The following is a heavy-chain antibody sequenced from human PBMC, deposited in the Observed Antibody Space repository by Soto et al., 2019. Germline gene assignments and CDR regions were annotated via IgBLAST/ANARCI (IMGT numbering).Heavy chain of an antibody. V-gene: IGHV1-3*01. J-gene: IGHJ6*02. Sequence: GASVKVSCKASGYTSTSYAMHWVRQAPGQRLEWMGWINAGNGNTKYSQKFQGRVTITRDTSASTAYMELSSLRSEDTAVYYCARELMQAYYSYYGMDVWGQGTTVTVSS. CDR2: INAGNGNT. D-gene: IGHD2-8*01. CDR1: GYTSTSYA. CDR3: ARELMQAYYSYYGMDV.